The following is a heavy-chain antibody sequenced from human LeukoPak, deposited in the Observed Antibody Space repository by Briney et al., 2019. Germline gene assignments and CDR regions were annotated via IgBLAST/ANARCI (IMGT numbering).Heavy chain of an antibody. CDR2: ISYDGSNK. D-gene: IGHD4/OR15-4a*01. CDR3: ARGGKAGAGDALDI. V-gene: IGHV3-30*04. J-gene: IGHJ3*02. Sequence: GGSLRLSCAASGFTFSSYAMHWVRQAPGKGLEWVAVISYDGSNKYYADSVKGRFTISRDNARSSLFLQLSSLRAGDTGLYYCARGGKAGAGDALDIWGPGTMVTVSS. CDR1: GFTFSSYA.